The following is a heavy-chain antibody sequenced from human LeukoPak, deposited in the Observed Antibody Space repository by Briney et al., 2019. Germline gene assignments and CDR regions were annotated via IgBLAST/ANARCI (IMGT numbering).Heavy chain of an antibody. CDR1: GFTFSGHV. CDR3: AKEGIDAFDI. J-gene: IGHJ3*02. Sequence: GGSLRLSCAASGFTFSGHVMHWVRQAPGKGPEWVAFIRHDNSDKFYADSVKGRFTISSDNSKGTLYLQMNSLRAEDTAVYYCAKEGIDAFDIWGQGTMVTVSS. CDR2: IRHDNSDK. V-gene: IGHV3-30*02.